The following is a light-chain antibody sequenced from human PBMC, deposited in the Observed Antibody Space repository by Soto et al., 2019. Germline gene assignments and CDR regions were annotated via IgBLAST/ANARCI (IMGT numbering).Light chain of an antibody. Sequence: EIVMTQSPDTLSVSPGETATLSCRASQGVNSNLAWYQQKPGQAPRLLISDASTRAAGLPARFSGSGSGTEFTLTISSLQSEDFAVYFCQQSNNWPKTFGQGTKVEIE. CDR1: QGVNSN. CDR2: DAS. V-gene: IGKV3-15*01. J-gene: IGKJ1*01. CDR3: QQSNNWPKT.